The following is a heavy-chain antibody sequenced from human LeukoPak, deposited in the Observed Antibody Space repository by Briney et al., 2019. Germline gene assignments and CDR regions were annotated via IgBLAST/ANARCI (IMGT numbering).Heavy chain of an antibody. D-gene: IGHD3-22*01. CDR3: AREWLLPYFNY. V-gene: IGHV4-39*07. J-gene: IGHJ4*02. CDR2: IFYSGST. Sequence: SETLSLTCTVSSGSISTSNYYWGWVRQPPGKALEWIGNIFYSGSTYYSPSLKSRVTISLDTSRNQFSLKLSSVTAADTAVYYCAREWLLPYFNYWGQGTLVTVSS. CDR1: SGSISTSNYY.